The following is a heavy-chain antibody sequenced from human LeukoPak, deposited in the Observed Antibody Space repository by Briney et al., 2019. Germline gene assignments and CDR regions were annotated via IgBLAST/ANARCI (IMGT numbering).Heavy chain of an antibody. Sequence: ASVKVSCKASGYTFTSYIMHWVRPAPGQGREWMGWINPNSGATNYAQKFQGRVSITRDTSISTVYMELTRLTADDTAVYYCAREGHCTGGCCLDHWGQGTLVTAPS. D-gene: IGHD2-15*01. J-gene: IGHJ4*02. CDR1: GYTFTSYI. CDR2: INPNSGAT. V-gene: IGHV1-2*02. CDR3: AREGHCTGGCCLDH.